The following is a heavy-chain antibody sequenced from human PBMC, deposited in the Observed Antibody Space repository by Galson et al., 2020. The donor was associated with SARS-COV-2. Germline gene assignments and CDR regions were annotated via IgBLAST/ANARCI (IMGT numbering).Heavy chain of an antibody. CDR3: ASMVRGVVIDGFDY. J-gene: IGHJ4*02. Sequence: SSDTLSLTCTVSVRPINISNYFWGPVRQPPGKGLEWNGSTYYSRSTYYNPSLKSRVIISMDTSKHHFSLGLTSVTAEDTAVYYCASMVRGVVIDGFDYWGQGILVTVSS. V-gene: IGHV4-39*02. CDR2: TYYSRST. CDR1: VRPINISNYF. D-gene: IGHD3-10*01.